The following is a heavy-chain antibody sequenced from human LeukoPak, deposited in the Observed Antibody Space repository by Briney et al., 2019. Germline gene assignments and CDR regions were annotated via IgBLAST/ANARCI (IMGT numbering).Heavy chain of an antibody. J-gene: IGHJ6*02. CDR3: VRDLIAAAGPYYYYYYGMDV. V-gene: IGHV1-3*01. Sequence: ASVKVSCKASGYTFATYAMHWVRQAPGQRLEWMGWISPGNDNTEYSQKFQGRVTITGDTPASTAYMELRSLRSEDSAVYYCVRDLIAAAGPYYYYYYGMDVWGQGTTVTVSS. CDR2: ISPGNDNT. D-gene: IGHD6-13*01. CDR1: GYTFATYA.